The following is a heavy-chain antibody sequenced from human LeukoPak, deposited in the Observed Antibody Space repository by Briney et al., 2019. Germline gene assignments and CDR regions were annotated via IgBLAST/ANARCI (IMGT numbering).Heavy chain of an antibody. J-gene: IGHJ4*02. V-gene: IGHV1-8*01. CDR3: ARGHRGIMITFGGVIVHKGGDY. Sequence: ASVKVSCKASGYTFTSYDINWVRQATGQGLEWMGWMNPNSGNTGYAQKFQGRVTMTRNTSISTAYMELSSLRSEDTAVYYCARGHRGIMITFGGVIVHKGGDYRGQGTLVTVSS. CDR1: GYTFTSYD. D-gene: IGHD3-16*02. CDR2: MNPNSGNT.